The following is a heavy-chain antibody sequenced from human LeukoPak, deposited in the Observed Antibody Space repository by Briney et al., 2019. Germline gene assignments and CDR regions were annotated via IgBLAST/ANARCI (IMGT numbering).Heavy chain of an antibody. CDR2: INPNSGGT. V-gene: IGHV1-2*02. Sequence: ASLKVSCKASGYTFTGNYMHCVPQAPGQGLEWMVWINPNSGGTNYAQKFQGRVTMTRDTSISTAYMELSRLRSDDTAVYYCAREQSSIAARGNWFDPWGQGTLVTVSS. D-gene: IGHD6-6*01. CDR1: GYTFTGNY. J-gene: IGHJ5*02. CDR3: AREQSSIAARGNWFDP.